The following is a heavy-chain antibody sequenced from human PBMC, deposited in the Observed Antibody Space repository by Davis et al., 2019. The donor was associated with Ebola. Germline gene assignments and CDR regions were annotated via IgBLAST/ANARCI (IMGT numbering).Heavy chain of an antibody. CDR3: ARDLHYYGMDV. V-gene: IGHV4-31*03. CDR1: GGSISSGGYY. Sequence: MPSETLSLTCTLSGGSISSGGYYWSRSRQHPGKGLEWIGYIYYSGSTYYNPSLKSRVTISVDTSKNQFSLKLSSVTAADTAVYYCARDLHYYGMDVWGQGTTVTVSS. CDR2: IYYSGST. J-gene: IGHJ6*02.